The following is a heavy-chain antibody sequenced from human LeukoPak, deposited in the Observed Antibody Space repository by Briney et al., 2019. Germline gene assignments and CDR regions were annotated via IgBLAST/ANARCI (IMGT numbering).Heavy chain of an antibody. Sequence: GGSLRLSCAASGFTFDNYGMSWVRHAPGKRLEWVSGISWNSGRIGYADSVKGRFTISRDNAKNSLYLQMNSLRVEDTALYYCAKDFYRLGEFDAFDNWGQGTMVTVSS. J-gene: IGHJ3*02. CDR3: AKDFYRLGEFDAFDN. D-gene: IGHD3-16*01. CDR2: ISWNSGRI. CDR1: GFTFDNYG. V-gene: IGHV3-9*01.